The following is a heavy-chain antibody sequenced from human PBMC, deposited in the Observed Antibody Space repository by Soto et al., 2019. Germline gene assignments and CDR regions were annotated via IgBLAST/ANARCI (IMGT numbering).Heavy chain of an antibody. D-gene: IGHD3-10*01. CDR1: GYSFTTYW. V-gene: IGHV5-51*01. J-gene: IGHJ6*02. CDR3: ARLGSGMDV. CDR2: IFPADSDT. Sequence: GESLKLSCQGSGYSFTTYWIAWVRQMPGKGLEWMGIIFPADSDTRYSPSFQGQVTISADKSISTAYLHWSSLKASDTAMYYCARLGSGMDVWGQGTTVTVSS.